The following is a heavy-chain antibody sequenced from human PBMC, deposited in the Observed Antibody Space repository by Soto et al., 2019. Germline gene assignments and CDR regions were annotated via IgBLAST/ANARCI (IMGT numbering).Heavy chain of an antibody. CDR2: IWYDGSNK. Sequence: QVQLVESGGGVVQPGRSLRLSCAASGFTFSSYGMHWVRQAPGKGLEWVAVIWYDGSNKYYADSVKGRFTISRDNSKNTLYLQMNSLRAEDTAVYYCARGVGAAQRQYFDYWGQGTLVTVSS. J-gene: IGHJ4*02. V-gene: IGHV3-33*01. D-gene: IGHD6-25*01. CDR3: ARGVGAAQRQYFDY. CDR1: GFTFSSYG.